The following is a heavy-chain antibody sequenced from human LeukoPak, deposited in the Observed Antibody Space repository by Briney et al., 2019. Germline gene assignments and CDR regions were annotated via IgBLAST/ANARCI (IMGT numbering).Heavy chain of an antibody. Sequence: GGSLRLSCAASEFTFSNYGMHWVRQAPGKGLEWVAIIWYDGSKEYYGDSVEGRFTVSRDNSKTTTYLQMNSLRAEDTAVYYCAKAYSSGWSNAIDYWGQGTLVTVSS. CDR2: IWYDGSKE. J-gene: IGHJ4*02. V-gene: IGHV3-30*02. CDR1: EFTFSNYG. D-gene: IGHD6-19*01. CDR3: AKAYSSGWSNAIDY.